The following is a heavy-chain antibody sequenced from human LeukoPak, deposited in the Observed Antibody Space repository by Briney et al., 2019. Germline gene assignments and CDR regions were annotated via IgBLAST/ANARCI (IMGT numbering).Heavy chain of an antibody. CDR3: ARDWKVGHDY. J-gene: IGHJ4*02. D-gene: IGHD1-1*01. CDR1: GLTFSSYS. CDR2: ISSSSSYI. Sequence: GGSLRLSCAASGLTFSSYSMNWVRQAPGKGLEWVSSISSSSSYIYYADSVKGRFTISRDNAKNSLYLQMNSLRAEDTAVYYCARDWKVGHDYWGQGTLVTVSS. V-gene: IGHV3-21*01.